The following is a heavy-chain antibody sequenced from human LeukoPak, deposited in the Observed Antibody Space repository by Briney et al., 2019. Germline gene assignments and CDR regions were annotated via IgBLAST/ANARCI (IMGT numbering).Heavy chain of an antibody. CDR1: GYTFTSYG. Sequence: ASVKVSCKASGYTFTSYGISWVRQAPGQGLEWMGGIIPIFGTANYAQKFQGRVTITADKSTSTAYMELSSLRSEDTAVYYCASVDDSSGYYFDYWGQGTLVTVSS. CDR2: IIPIFGTA. J-gene: IGHJ4*02. CDR3: ASVDDSSGYYFDY. V-gene: IGHV1-69*06. D-gene: IGHD3-22*01.